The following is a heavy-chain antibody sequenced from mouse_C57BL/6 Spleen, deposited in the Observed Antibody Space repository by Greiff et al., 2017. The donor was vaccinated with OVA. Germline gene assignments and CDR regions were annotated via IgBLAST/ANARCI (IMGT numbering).Heavy chain of an antibody. CDR1: GYTFTSYW. D-gene: IGHD1-2*01. V-gene: IGHV1-55*01. J-gene: IGHJ1*03. CDR2: IYPGSGST. CDR3: ARGHYYYTHFDV. Sequence: QVQLQQPGAELVKPGASVKMSCKASGYTFTSYWITWVKQRPGQGLEWIGDIYPGSGSTNYNEKFKSKATLTVDTSSSTAYMQLSSLTSEDSAVYYCARGHYYYTHFDVWGTGTTVTVSS.